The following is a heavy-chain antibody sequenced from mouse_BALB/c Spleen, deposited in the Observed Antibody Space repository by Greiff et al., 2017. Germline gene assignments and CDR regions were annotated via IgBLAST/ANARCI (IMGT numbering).Heavy chain of an antibody. D-gene: IGHD2-1*01. Sequence: EVKLMESGGGLVQPGGSMKLSCVASGFTFSNYWMNWVRQSPEKGLEWVAEIRLKSNNYATHYAESVKGRFTISRDDSKSSVYLQMNNLRAEDTGIYYCTRHYGNYVGFAYWGQGTLVTVSA. CDR1: GFTFSNYW. V-gene: IGHV6-6*02. CDR3: TRHYGNYVGFAY. J-gene: IGHJ3*01. CDR2: IRLKSNNYAT.